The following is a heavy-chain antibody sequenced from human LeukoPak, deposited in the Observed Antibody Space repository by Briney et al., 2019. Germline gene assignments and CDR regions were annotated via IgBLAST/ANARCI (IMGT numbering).Heavy chain of an antibody. J-gene: IGHJ5*02. V-gene: IGHV3-30*18. CDR2: ISYDGSNK. Sequence: GRSRRLSCAASGFTFSSYGMHWVRQAPGKGLEWVAVISYDGSNKYYADSVQGRFTISRDNSKNTLYLQMNSLRAEDTAVYYCAKDYYFSASWGQGTLVTVSS. CDR1: GFTFSSYG. D-gene: IGHD3-22*01. CDR3: AKDYYFSAS.